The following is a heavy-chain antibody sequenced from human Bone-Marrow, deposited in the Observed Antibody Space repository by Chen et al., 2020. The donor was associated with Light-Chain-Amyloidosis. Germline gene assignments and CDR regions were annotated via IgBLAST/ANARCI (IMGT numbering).Heavy chain of an antibody. V-gene: IGHV3-74*01. Sequence: EVQLVESGGGLVQPGGSLRLSCAASGFTFNSHWMHWVRQAPGKGLVWVSRIDSDGSNSIYADSVKGRFTISRDNAKNTLYLQMNSLRGEDTAVYYCARERRITGTTLDYWGQGTLVTVSS. CDR3: ARERRITGTTLDY. CDR1: GFTFNSHW. J-gene: IGHJ4*01. D-gene: IGHD1-7*01. CDR2: IDSDGSNS.